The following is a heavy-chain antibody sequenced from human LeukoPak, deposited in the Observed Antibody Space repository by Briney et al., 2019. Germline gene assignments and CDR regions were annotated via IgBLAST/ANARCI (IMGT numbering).Heavy chain of an antibody. J-gene: IGHJ5*02. D-gene: IGHD2-21*02. V-gene: IGHV1-69*02. CDR2: IIPILGIA. CDR1: GYTFTGYY. Sequence: ASVKVSCKASGYTFTGYYMHWVRQAPGQGLEWMGRIIPILGIANYAQKFQGRVTITADKSTSTAYMELSSLRSEDTAVYYCARAIAYCGGDCCSWFDPWGQGTLVTVSS. CDR3: ARAIAYCGGDCCSWFDP.